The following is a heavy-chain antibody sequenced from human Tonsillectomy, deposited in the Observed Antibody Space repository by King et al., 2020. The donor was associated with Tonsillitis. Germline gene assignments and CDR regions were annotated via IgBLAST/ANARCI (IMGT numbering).Heavy chain of an antibody. CDR1: GFTFSSYG. CDR2: ISYDGSNK. D-gene: IGHD6-13*01. Sequence: VQLVESGGGVVQPGRSLRLSCAASGFTFSSYGMHWVRQAPGKGLEWVAVISYDGSNKYYVDSVKGRFTISRDNSKKTLYLQMNSLRAEDTAVYYCASYRSSLYFRGKETFDYWGQGTLVTVSS. V-gene: IGHV3-30*03. J-gene: IGHJ4*02. CDR3: ASYRSSLYFRGKETFDY.